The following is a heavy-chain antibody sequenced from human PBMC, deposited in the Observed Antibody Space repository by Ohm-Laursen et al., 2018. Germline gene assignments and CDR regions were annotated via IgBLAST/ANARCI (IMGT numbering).Heavy chain of an antibody. CDR1: GFTFSSYG. D-gene: IGHD4/OR15-4a*01. CDR2: ISKDGSNT. CDR3: AKDIRTMAGRDV. Sequence: SLRLSCAASGFTFSSYGMHWVRQAPGKGLEWMAGISKDGSNTYYGHSVEGRFTISRDNSMNTLYLQMNSLGPEDTAVYYCAKDIRTMAGRDVWGQGTTVTVSS. V-gene: IGHV3-30*18. J-gene: IGHJ6*02.